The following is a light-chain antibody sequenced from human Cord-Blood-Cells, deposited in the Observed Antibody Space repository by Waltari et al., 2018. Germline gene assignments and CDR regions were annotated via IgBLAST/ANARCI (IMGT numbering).Light chain of an antibody. CDR1: QIVLYSSNNKNY. J-gene: IGKJ2*01. Sequence: DIVMTQSPDSLAVSLGERATINCKSSQIVLYSSNNKNYFPWYQQKPGQPPKLLIYXXSTRXXXXXXXFSGSGSGTDFTLTISSLQAEDVAVYYCQQYYSTPYTFGQGTKLEIK. CDR2: XXS. V-gene: IGKV4-1*01. CDR3: QQYYSTPYT.